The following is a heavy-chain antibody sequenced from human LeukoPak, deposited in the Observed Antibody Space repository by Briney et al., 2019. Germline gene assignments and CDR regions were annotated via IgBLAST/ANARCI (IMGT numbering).Heavy chain of an antibody. CDR1: GGSISGSSYY. Sequence: SETLSLTCTVSGGSISGSSYYWGWIRQPPGKGLEWIGSIYYSGSTYYNPSLKSRVTISVDTSKNQFSLKLNSVTATDTAVYYCARGPSSSSPNWFDPWGQGTLVTVSS. V-gene: IGHV4-39*02. CDR3: ARGPSSSSPNWFDP. J-gene: IGHJ5*02. CDR2: IYYSGST. D-gene: IGHD6-6*01.